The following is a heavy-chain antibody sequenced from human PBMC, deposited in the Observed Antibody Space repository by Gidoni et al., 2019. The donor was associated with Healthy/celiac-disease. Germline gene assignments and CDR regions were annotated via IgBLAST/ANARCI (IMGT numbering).Heavy chain of an antibody. D-gene: IGHD3-3*01. Sequence: QVQLVESGGGVVQPGRSLRLSCAASGFTFSSYGMHWVRQAPGKGLEWVAVIWDDGSNKYYADSVKGRFTISRDNSKNTLYLQMNSLRAEDTAVYYCARDRALRLNDAFDIWGQGTMVTVSS. CDR3: ARDRALRLNDAFDI. CDR2: IWDDGSNK. CDR1: GFTFSSYG. J-gene: IGHJ3*02. V-gene: IGHV3-33*01.